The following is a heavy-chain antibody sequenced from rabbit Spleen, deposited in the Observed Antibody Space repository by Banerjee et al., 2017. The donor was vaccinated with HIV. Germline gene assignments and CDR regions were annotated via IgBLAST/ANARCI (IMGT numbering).Heavy chain of an antibody. D-gene: IGHD1-1*01. CDR1: GIDFSRGY. J-gene: IGHJ6*01. Sequence: QQQLEESGGGLVKPGGTLTLTCKASGIDFSRGYMCWVRQAPGKGLEWIACIYTGGSGSTAYASWAKGRLTISKTSSTTVTLQMTSLTAADTATYFCARDTSSSFSSYGMDLWGPGTLVTVS. CDR3: ARDTSSSFSSYGMDL. V-gene: IGHV1S45*01. CDR2: IYTGGSGST.